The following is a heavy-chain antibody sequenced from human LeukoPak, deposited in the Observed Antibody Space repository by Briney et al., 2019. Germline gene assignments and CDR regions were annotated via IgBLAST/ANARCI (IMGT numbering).Heavy chain of an antibody. Sequence: ASVKVSCKASGYTSTSYGISWVRQAPGQGLEWMGWISAYNGNTNCAQKLQGRVTMTTDTSTSTAYMELRSLRSDDTAVYYCARVMITFGGVTVFDPWGQGTLVTVSS. CDR1: GYTSTSYG. CDR2: ISAYNGNT. J-gene: IGHJ5*02. V-gene: IGHV1-18*01. D-gene: IGHD3-16*02. CDR3: ARVMITFGGVTVFDP.